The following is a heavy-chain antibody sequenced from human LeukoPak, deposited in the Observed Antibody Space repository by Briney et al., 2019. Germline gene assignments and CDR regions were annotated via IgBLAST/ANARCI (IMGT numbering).Heavy chain of an antibody. V-gene: IGHV3-53*01. J-gene: IGHJ3*02. Sequence: GGSLRLFCAAAGFTVSSNYMSWVLRALGEGLEWVSVIYCGGSTYYADSVKRRLTSSRDNSKSTLYLPMNSLTAENTAVYYCARGTTGTTPDDTFDIWGQGTMVTVSS. CDR3: ARGTTGTTPDDTFDI. CDR2: IYCGGST. D-gene: IGHD1-1*01. CDR1: GFTVSSNY.